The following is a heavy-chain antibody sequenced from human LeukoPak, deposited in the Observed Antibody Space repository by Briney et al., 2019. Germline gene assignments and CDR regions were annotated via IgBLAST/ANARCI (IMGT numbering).Heavy chain of an antibody. CDR3: LPSDG. CDR2: ISRSSDIR. Sequence: GGSLRLSCAGSGFIFSSHWMIWVRQAPGKGLEWVASISRSSDIRNYADSVKGRFTISRDNSKNTLHLQMNSLRAEDTAVYYCLPSDGGGQGTLVTVSS. CDR1: GFIFSSHW. J-gene: IGHJ4*02. D-gene: IGHD3-10*01. V-gene: IGHV3-23*01.